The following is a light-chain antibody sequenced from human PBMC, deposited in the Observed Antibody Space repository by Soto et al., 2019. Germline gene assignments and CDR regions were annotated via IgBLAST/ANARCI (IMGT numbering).Light chain of an antibody. CDR3: QQYGSSRWT. CDR2: GAS. CDR1: QSASTSF. V-gene: IGKV3-20*01. Sequence: EKVVTQSPATLPVSPGERATLSCSASQSASTSFLAWYQQKPGQAPRLLIYGASTRATGFPARFSGSGSGTEFTLTISSLQSEDFAVYYCQQYGSSRWTFGQGTRWIS. J-gene: IGKJ1*01.